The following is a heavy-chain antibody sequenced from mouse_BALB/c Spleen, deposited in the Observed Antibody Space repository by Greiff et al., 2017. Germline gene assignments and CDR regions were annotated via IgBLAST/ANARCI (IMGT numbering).Heavy chain of an antibody. V-gene: IGHV1-87*01. CDR2: IYPGDGDT. D-gene: IGHD1-1*01. CDR1: GYTFTSYW. CDR3: ARWGYGSSYDWYFDV. Sequence: QVQLQQSGAELARPGASVKLSCKASGYTFTSYWMQWVKQRPGQGLEWIGAIYPGDGDTRYTQKFKGKATLTADKSSSTAYMQLSSLASEDSAVYYCARWGYGSSYDWYFDVWGAGTTVTVSS. J-gene: IGHJ1*01.